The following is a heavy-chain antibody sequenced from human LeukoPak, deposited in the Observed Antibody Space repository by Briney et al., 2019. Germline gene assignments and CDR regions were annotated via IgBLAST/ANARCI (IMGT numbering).Heavy chain of an antibody. V-gene: IGHV3-74*03. J-gene: IGHJ4*02. CDR3: SRGGTVVTGLDS. CDR1: GFTFRTYW. D-gene: IGHD2-21*02. Sequence: PGGSLRLSCAASGFTFRTYWMHWVRQIPGKGLVWLSVINSGGTLTKYADAVKGRFTISRDNAKNTLHLQLNSLRADDTAVYFCSRGGTVVTGLDSWGQGTLVTVFS. CDR2: INSGGTLT.